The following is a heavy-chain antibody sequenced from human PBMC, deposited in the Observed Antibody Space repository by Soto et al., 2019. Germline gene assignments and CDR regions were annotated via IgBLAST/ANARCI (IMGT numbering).Heavy chain of an antibody. V-gene: IGHV3-48*02. D-gene: IGHD2-21*02. CDR3: LGFVVVTAIIGY. Sequence: EVQLVESGGGLVQPGGSLRLSCAASGSTFSSYSMNWVRQAPGKGLEWVSYISSSSSTIYYADSVKGRFTISRDNAKNSLYLQMNSLRDEDTAVYYCLGFVVVTAIIGYWGQGTLVTVSS. CDR2: ISSSSSTI. CDR1: GSTFSSYS. J-gene: IGHJ4*02.